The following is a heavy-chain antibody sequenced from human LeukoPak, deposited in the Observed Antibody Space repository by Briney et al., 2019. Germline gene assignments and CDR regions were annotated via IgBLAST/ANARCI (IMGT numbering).Heavy chain of an antibody. CDR3: ARVLSSGGENAFDI. V-gene: IGHV3-66*01. J-gene: IGHJ3*02. CDR2: IYSGGST. D-gene: IGHD2-21*01. Sequence: GGSLRLSCAASGFTFSSYAMHWVRQAPGKGLEWVSVIYSGGSTYYADSVKGRFTISRDNSKNTLYLQMNSLRAEDTAVYYCARVLSSGGENAFDIWGQGTMVTVSS. CDR1: GFTFSSYA.